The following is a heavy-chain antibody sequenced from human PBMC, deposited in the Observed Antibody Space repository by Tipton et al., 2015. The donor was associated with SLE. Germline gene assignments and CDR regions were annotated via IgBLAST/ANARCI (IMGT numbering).Heavy chain of an antibody. D-gene: IGHD1-14*01. V-gene: IGHV4-38-2*01. CDR2: IYHGGGT. J-gene: IGHJ4*02. Sequence: TLSLTCGVSGYPISSGYYWGWIRQPPGKGLEWIGSIYHGGGTYFSPSLKSRVTMSVGTSKNQFSLKLRSVTAADTALYFCARGSGRVAHYFDFWGQGTLVTVSS. CDR3: ARGSGRVAHYFDF. CDR1: GYPISSGYY.